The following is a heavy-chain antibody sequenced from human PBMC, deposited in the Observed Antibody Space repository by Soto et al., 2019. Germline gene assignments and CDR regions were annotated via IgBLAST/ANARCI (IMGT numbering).Heavy chain of an antibody. Sequence: GASVKVSCKASGGTFSSYAISWVRQAPGQGLEWMGRIIPILGIANYAQKFQGRVTITADKSTSTAYMELSSLRSEDTAVYYCARDLESYGDYLDYWGQGTLVTVSS. CDR1: GGTFSSYA. J-gene: IGHJ4*02. CDR3: ARDLESYGDYLDY. V-gene: IGHV1-69*04. CDR2: IIPILGIA. D-gene: IGHD3-3*01.